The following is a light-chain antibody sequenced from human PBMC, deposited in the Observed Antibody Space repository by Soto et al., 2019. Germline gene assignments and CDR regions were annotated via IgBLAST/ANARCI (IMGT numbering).Light chain of an antibody. CDR1: QSISSR. V-gene: IGKV1-5*03. J-gene: IGKJ1*01. Sequence: DIQMTQSPSTLSASVGDRVTITCRASQSISSRLAWYQQKPGKAPKLLIYKASSLESGVPSRFSGSGSGTEFTLTISSLQPDDLATYYCQQHNSYPWTFGQGTKVEIK. CDR3: QQHNSYPWT. CDR2: KAS.